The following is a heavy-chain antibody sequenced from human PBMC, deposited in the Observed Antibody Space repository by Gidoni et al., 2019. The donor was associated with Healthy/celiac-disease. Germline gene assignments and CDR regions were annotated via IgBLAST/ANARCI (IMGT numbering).Heavy chain of an antibody. CDR1: GFTFSSDA. CDR2: ISGSGGST. Sequence: EVQLLESGGGLVQPGGSLRLSSAASGFTFSSDAMSWVRQATGKGLEWVSAISGSGGSTYYADSVKGRFTISRDNSKNTLYLQMNSLRAEDTAVYYCAEGGRITGTMRDAFDIWGQGTMVTVSS. D-gene: IGHD1-7*01. V-gene: IGHV3-23*01. J-gene: IGHJ3*02. CDR3: AEGGRITGTMRDAFDI.